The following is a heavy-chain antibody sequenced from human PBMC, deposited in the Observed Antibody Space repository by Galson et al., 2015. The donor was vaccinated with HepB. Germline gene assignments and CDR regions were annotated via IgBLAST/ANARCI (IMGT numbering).Heavy chain of an antibody. CDR1: GFTFSSYN. V-gene: IGHV3-48*04. D-gene: IGHD3-10*01. CDR2: IDVSSSII. Sequence: SLRLSCAASGFTFSSYNMIWVRQAPGKGLEWVSYIDVSSSIIYYGDSVKGRFTISRDNAENSLYLQMNSLRAEDTAVYYCARDRGGSGSHLSYYYGMDVWGQGTTVTVSS. CDR3: ARDRGGSGSHLSYYYGMDV. J-gene: IGHJ6*02.